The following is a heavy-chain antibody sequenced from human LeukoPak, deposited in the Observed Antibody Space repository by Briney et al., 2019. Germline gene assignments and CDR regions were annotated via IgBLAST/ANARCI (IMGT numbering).Heavy chain of an antibody. J-gene: IGHJ4*02. D-gene: IGHD6-6*01. CDR2: IYYSGST. CDR1: GGSISSSSYY. V-gene: IGHV4-39*01. CDR3: ARTGYSSSFPDY. Sequence: SETLSLTCTVSGGSISSSSYYWGWIRQPPGKGLGWIGSIYYSGSTYYNPSLKSRVTISVDTSKNQFSLKLSSVTAADTAVYYCARTGYSSSFPDYWGQGTLVTVSS.